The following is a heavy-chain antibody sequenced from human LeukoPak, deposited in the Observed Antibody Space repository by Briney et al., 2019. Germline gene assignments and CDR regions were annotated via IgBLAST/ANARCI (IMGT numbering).Heavy chain of an antibody. J-gene: IGHJ5*02. D-gene: IGHD3-10*01. Sequence: PGGSLRLSCAASGFTFSSYSMNWVRQAPGKGLEWVSYIGSSSSTIYYADSVKGRFTISRDNAKNSLYLQMNSLRAEDTAVYYCARDFYMVDWFDPWGQGTLVTVSS. CDR1: GFTFSSYS. CDR3: ARDFYMVDWFDP. CDR2: IGSSSSTI. V-gene: IGHV3-48*01.